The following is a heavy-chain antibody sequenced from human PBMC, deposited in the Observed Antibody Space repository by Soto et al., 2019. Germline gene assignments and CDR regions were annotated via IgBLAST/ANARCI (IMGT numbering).Heavy chain of an antibody. CDR3: ARDRFDWSSDP. D-gene: IGHD3-9*01. Sequence: QVQLVQSGAEVKKPGSSVKVSCKASGGTFSSYTISWVRQAPGQGLEWMGRIIPILGIANYAQKFQGRVTITADTSTSTAYMELSSLRSEDTAVYYCARDRFDWSSDPWGQGTLVTVSS. V-gene: IGHV1-69*08. J-gene: IGHJ5*02. CDR2: IIPILGIA. CDR1: GGTFSSYT.